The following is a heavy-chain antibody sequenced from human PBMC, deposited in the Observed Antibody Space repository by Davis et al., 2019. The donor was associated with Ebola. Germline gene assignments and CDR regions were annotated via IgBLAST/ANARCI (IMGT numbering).Heavy chain of an antibody. Sequence: GSLRLSCTVSGGSISGDYWSWIRQPPGKGLEWIGYIHDSGSTNYNPSLKSRLTISVDTSKNQFSLKLSSVIAADTAVYYCARSKIFGVVINYYYYYGMDVWGQGTTVTVSS. D-gene: IGHD3-3*01. V-gene: IGHV4-59*01. J-gene: IGHJ6*02. CDR2: IHDSGST. CDR1: GGSISGDY. CDR3: ARSKIFGVVINYYYYYGMDV.